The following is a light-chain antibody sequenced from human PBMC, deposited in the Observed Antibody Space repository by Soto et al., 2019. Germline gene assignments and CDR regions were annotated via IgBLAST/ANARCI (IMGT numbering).Light chain of an antibody. Sequence: EILMTQSPATLSVSPGERGTLSCRASQSVNSNLAWYQQKPGQAPRLLIYDASTRATGIPARFSGSGSGTDFTLTITRLEPEDFAVYYCQQYGSSRTFGQGTKVDI. CDR2: DAS. CDR3: QQYGSSRT. V-gene: IGKV3-15*01. CDR1: QSVNSN. J-gene: IGKJ1*01.